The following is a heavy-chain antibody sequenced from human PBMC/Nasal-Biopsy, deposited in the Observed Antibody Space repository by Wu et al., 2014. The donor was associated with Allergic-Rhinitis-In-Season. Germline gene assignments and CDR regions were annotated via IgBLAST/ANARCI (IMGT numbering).Heavy chain of an antibody. D-gene: IGHD6-19*01. CDR1: GFTFSNDW. V-gene: IGHV3-7*03. Sequence: LRLSCAASGFTFSNDWMSWVRQAPGKGLEWVADIKGDGNDKSYADSVEGRFTISRDNAKNLLFLQMNNLRAEDTAVYYCGRDVYRHWLDWGQGALVTVSS. CDR2: IKGDGNDK. J-gene: IGHJ4*01. CDR3: GRDVYRHWLD.